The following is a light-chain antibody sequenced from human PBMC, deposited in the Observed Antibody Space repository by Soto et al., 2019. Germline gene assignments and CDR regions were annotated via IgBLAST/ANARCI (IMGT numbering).Light chain of an antibody. J-gene: IGLJ1*01. CDR1: DSNLGAGYD. V-gene: IGLV1-40*01. Sequence: QSVLTQPPSVSGAPGQRVTISCTGSDSNLGAGYDVHWYQELPETAPKRLIYGNTIRPSGVPDRFSGSKSGTSASLAIAGLQAEDEGDYYCQSYDSSLSGLYVFGTGTKVTVL. CDR2: GNT. CDR3: QSYDSSLSGLYV.